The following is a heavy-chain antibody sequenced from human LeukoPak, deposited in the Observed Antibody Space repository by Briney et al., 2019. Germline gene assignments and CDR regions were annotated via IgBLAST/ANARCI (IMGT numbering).Heavy chain of an antibody. CDR3: ARTYGDYDDAFDV. Sequence: PSETLSLTCTVSGGSISSSTYYWGWIHQPPGKGLEWIGSIYYSGSTYNNPSLKSRVTIFVDTSKNQFSPKLSSVTATDTAVYFLARTYGDYDDAFDVWGQGTMVTVSS. V-gene: IGHV4-39*01. CDR2: IYYSGST. D-gene: IGHD4-17*01. CDR1: GGSISSSTYY. J-gene: IGHJ3*01.